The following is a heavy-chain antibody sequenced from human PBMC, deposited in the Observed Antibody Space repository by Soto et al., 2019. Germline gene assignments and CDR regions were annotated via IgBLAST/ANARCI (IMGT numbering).Heavy chain of an antibody. D-gene: IGHD2-2*02. CDR3: AKDRGGYCSSTSCYKEGY. J-gene: IGHJ4*02. CDR1: GFTFDDYA. Sequence: EVQLVESGGGLVQPGRSLRLSCAASGFTFDDYAMHWVRQAPGKGLEWVSGISWNSGSIGYADSVKGRFTISRDNAKNSLYLQMNSLRAEDTALYYCAKDRGGYCSSTSCYKEGYWGQGTLVTVSS. CDR2: ISWNSGSI. V-gene: IGHV3-9*01.